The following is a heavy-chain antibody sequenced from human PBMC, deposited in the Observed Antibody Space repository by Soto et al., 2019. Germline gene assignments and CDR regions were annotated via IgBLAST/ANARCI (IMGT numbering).Heavy chain of an antibody. CDR3: ARDFFDSSDYTTNWFDP. CDR1: GGSISTCRFY. D-gene: IGHD3-22*01. CDR2: IYHTGNA. Sequence: SETLSLTCSVSGGSISTCRFYWAWLRQPPGEGLEWIGSIYHTGNAYYNPSLKSRVTISVDTSKNQFSLKLTSVTAADAALYYCARDFFDSSDYTTNWFDPWGQGTLVTVS. J-gene: IGHJ5*02. V-gene: IGHV4-39*01.